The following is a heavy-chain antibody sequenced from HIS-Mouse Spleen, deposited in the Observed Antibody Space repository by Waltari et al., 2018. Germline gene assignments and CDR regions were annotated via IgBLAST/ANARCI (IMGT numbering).Heavy chain of an antibody. CDR2: IYYSGRT. CDR3: AREIPYSSSWYDWYFDL. V-gene: IGHV4-39*07. Sequence: QLQLQESGPGLVKPSETLSLTCTVSGGSISSSSYYWGWIRQPPGKGLDGIGSIYYSGRTYCNPSLKSRVTISVDTSKNQFSLKLSSVTAADTAVYYCAREIPYSSSWYDWYFDLWGRGTLVTVSS. CDR1: GGSISSSSYY. J-gene: IGHJ2*01. D-gene: IGHD6-13*01.